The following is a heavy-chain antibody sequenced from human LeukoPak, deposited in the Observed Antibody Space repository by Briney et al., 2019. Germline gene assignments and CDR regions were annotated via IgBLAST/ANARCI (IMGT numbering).Heavy chain of an antibody. CDR3: ARMQYSGSYHRATPFDY. J-gene: IGHJ4*02. CDR1: GFTFSSYE. V-gene: IGHV3-48*03. CDR2: ISSSGSTI. Sequence: PGGSLRLSCAASGFTFSSYEMNWVRQAPGKGLEWVSYISSSGSTIYYADSVKGRFTISRDNAKNSPYLQMNSLRAEDTAVYYCARMQYSGSYHRATPFDYWGQGTLVTVSS. D-gene: IGHD3-10*01.